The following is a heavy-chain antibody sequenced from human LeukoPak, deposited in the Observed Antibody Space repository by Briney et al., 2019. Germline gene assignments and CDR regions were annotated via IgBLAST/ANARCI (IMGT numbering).Heavy chain of an antibody. D-gene: IGHD1-26*01. Sequence: SWXXQAPXXGXXWLGWISAYNGKTNYAQKFQGRVTMTTDTSTTTVYMDLRSLRSDDTAVYFCARGGALTSFDSWGQGTLITVSS. CDR2: ISAYNGKT. J-gene: IGHJ4*02. V-gene: IGHV1-18*01. CDR3: ARGGALTSFDS.